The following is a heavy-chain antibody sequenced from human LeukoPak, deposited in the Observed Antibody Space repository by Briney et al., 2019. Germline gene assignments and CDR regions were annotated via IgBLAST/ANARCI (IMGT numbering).Heavy chain of an antibody. V-gene: IGHV1-18*01. CDR3: ARDYGGTFYDY. Sequence: GASVKVSCKTSGYTFTGYGISWVRQAPGQGLEWLGWIDGYGGDRNYAEKVQGRVSMTTDTSTSTASMELGSLTYDDTAVYYCARDYGGTFYDYWGQGTLIIVSS. D-gene: IGHD2/OR15-2a*01. CDR2: IDGYGGDR. J-gene: IGHJ4*02. CDR1: GYTFTGYG.